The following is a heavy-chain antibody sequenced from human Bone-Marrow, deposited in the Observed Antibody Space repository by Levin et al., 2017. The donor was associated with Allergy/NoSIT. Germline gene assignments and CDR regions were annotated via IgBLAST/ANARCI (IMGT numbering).Heavy chain of an antibody. CDR1: GFNFSDYS. CDR3: VRPLQLLVWFGEAYGMDV. V-gene: IGHV3-30*04. Sequence: GGSLRLSCVDSGFNFSDYSMHWVRQAPGKGLEWVAVISYDDGENIDYAHSVKGRFIISRDNSKNTLYLQMNSLRVEDTAVYYCVRPLQLLVWFGEAYGMDVWGQGTTVTVSS. J-gene: IGHJ6*02. CDR2: ISYDDGENI. D-gene: IGHD3-10*01.